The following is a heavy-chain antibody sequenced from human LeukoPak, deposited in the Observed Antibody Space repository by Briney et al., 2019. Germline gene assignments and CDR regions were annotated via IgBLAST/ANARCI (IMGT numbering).Heavy chain of an antibody. J-gene: IGHJ4*02. Sequence: GRSLRLSCAASGFIFSSYWMSWVRQAPGKGLEWVANIKQDGSEKYYVDSVKGRFTISRDNSKNTLYLQMNSLRAEDTAVYYCAKDRDYVWGSYRPFDYWGQGTLVTVSS. CDR1: GFIFSSYW. V-gene: IGHV3-7*03. CDR2: IKQDGSEK. D-gene: IGHD3-16*02. CDR3: AKDRDYVWGSYRPFDY.